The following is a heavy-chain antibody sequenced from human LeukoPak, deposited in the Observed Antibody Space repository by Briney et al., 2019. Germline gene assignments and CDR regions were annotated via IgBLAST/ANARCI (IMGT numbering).Heavy chain of an antibody. Sequence: PGGSLRLSCEASGFTFSTYTMNWVRQAPGKGLEWVSFISPSSSSIYYADSVKGRFTVSRDNAKNSLYLQMNSLRAEDTALYYCARGRRNTPMDVWGQGTTVTVSS. CDR3: ARGRRNTPMDV. J-gene: IGHJ6*02. V-gene: IGHV3-21*01. D-gene: IGHD5-18*01. CDR1: GFTFSTYT. CDR2: ISPSSSSI.